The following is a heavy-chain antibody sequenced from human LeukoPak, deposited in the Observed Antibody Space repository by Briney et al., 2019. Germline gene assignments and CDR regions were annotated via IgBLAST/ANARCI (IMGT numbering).Heavy chain of an antibody. D-gene: IGHD3-3*01. V-gene: IGHV3-33*01. CDR3: ARGFLDFDS. J-gene: IGHJ4*02. Sequence: GRSQRLSCVASGFTFSSFGMHWVRQAPGKGLEWVALIWYDGSNTYYADSVKGRFTISRDDSKNTVYLQMNGLRAEDTALYYCARGFLDFDSWGQGTLVIVSS. CDR1: GFTFSSFG. CDR2: IWYDGSNT.